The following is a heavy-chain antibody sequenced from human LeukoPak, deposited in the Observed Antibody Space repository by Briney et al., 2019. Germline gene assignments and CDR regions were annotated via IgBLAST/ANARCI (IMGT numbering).Heavy chain of an antibody. D-gene: IGHD2-2*01. V-gene: IGHV1-8*01. Sequence: ASVKVSCKASGYTFTSYDINWVRQATGQGLEWMGWMNPNSGNTGYAQKFQGRATMTRNTSISTAYMELSSLRSEDTAVYYCARGLILVPAANDYWGQGTLVTVSS. J-gene: IGHJ4*02. CDR2: MNPNSGNT. CDR1: GYTFTSYD. CDR3: ARGLILVPAANDY.